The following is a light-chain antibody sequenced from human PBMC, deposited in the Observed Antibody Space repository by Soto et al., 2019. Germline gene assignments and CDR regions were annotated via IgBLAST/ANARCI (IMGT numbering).Light chain of an antibody. CDR3: QQYGSSPRT. V-gene: IGKV3-20*01. CDR2: GAS. Sequence: EIVLTQSPGTLSLSPGERATLSCRASQSVSSSYLAWYQQKPGHAPRLLIYGASSRATGIPDRFSGSGSGTDFTLTISRLEPEDFAFYYCQQYGSSPRTFGGGTKVDIK. J-gene: IGKJ4*01. CDR1: QSVSSSY.